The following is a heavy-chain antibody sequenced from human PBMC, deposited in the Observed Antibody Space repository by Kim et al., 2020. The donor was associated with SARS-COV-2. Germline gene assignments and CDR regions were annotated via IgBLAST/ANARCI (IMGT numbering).Heavy chain of an antibody. J-gene: IGHJ6*02. D-gene: IGHD6-13*01. CDR2: IIPIFGTA. CDR1: GGTFSSYA. Sequence: SVKVSCKDSGGTFSSYAISWVRQAPGQGLEWMGGIIPIFGTANYAQKFQGRVTITADESTSTAYMELSSLRSEDTAVYYCARPRWVGQQLVRRDYYYYYGMDVWGQGTTVTVSS. V-gene: IGHV1-69*13. CDR3: ARPRWVGQQLVRRDYYYYYGMDV.